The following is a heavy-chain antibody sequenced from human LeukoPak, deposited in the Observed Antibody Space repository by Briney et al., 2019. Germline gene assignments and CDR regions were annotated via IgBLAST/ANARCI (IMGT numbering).Heavy chain of an antibody. Sequence: GGSLRLSCAASGFTFSSYGMHWVRQAPGKGLEWVAFIRYDGSNKYYADSVKGRFTISRDNSKNTLYLQMNSLRAEDAAVYYCAKPYYYGSGSFFDYWGQGTLVTVSS. D-gene: IGHD3-10*01. CDR2: IRYDGSNK. V-gene: IGHV3-30*02. J-gene: IGHJ4*02. CDR3: AKPYYYGSGSFFDY. CDR1: GFTFSSYG.